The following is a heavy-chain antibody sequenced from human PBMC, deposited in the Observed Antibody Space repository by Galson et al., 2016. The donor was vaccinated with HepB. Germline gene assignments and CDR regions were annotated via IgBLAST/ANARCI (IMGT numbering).Heavy chain of an antibody. CDR2: ISIRSTYI. J-gene: IGHJ4*02. CDR1: GFALSNYS. V-gene: IGHV3-21*01. D-gene: IGHD2-15*01. CDR3: ARGGRGGSCVDY. Sequence: SLRLSCAASGFALSNYSMHWVRQAPGKGLEWVSSISIRSTYIYYADSVRGRFTISSDNAKNSLSLQMNSLRAEDTAVYYCARGGRGGSCVDYWGQGTLVTVSS.